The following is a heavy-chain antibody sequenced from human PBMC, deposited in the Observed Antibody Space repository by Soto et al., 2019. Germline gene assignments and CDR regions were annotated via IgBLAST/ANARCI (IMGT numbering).Heavy chain of an antibody. Sequence: ASVKVSCKASGYTFTSYGIVWVRQAPGQGLEWMGWISPYSGETRYAEKFQDRVTLTTDTSTKTAYMDLRNLKSDDTAVYYCARAGLTTLELATTSWGQGTLVTVSS. CDR1: GYTFTSYG. V-gene: IGHV1-18*04. D-gene: IGHD1-1*01. J-gene: IGHJ5*02. CDR3: ARAGLTTLELATTS. CDR2: ISPYSGET.